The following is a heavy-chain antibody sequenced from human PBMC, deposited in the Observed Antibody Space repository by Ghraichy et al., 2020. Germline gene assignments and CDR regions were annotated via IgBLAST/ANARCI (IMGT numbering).Heavy chain of an antibody. CDR3: ASDRWYYDSSGYISY. J-gene: IGHJ4*02. V-gene: IGHV3-11*01. Sequence: GGSLRLSCAASGFTFSDYYMSWIRQAPGKGLEWVSYISSSGSTIYYADSVKDRFTISRDNAKNSLYLQMNSLRAEDTAVYYCASDRWYYDSSGYISYWGQGTLVTVSS. CDR1: GFTFSDYY. CDR2: ISSSGSTI. D-gene: IGHD3-22*01.